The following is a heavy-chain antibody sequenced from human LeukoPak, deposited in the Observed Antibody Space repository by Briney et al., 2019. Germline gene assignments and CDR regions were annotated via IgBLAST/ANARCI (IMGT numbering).Heavy chain of an antibody. D-gene: IGHD3-10*01. V-gene: IGHV3-74*01. J-gene: IGHJ5*02. CDR2: ISDDGSST. Sequence: GGSLRLSCAASTFTFSDYWMHWVRQAPGKGLVWVSRISDDGSSTTYADSVRGRFTISRDNAKNTLYLQMNSLSVEDTDMYYCARAVTYYYGSVTYDWFDPWGQGTLVTVSS. CDR3: ARAVTYYYGSVTYDWFDP. CDR1: TFTFSDYW.